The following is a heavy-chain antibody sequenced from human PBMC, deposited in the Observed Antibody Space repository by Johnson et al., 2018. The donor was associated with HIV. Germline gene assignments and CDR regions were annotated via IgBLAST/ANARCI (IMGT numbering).Heavy chain of an antibody. CDR3: AKGLAVAGTVDAFDI. J-gene: IGHJ3*02. Sequence: VQLVESGGGVVQPGRSLRLSCAASGFSFSRYGMHWVRQAPGKGLEWVAVIWYDGSNKYYADSVKGRFTISRDNSKNTLYLQMNSLRAEDTAVYYCAKGLAVAGTVDAFDIWGQGTMVTVSS. D-gene: IGHD6-19*01. CDR1: GFSFSRYG. CDR2: IWYDGSNK. V-gene: IGHV3-33*06.